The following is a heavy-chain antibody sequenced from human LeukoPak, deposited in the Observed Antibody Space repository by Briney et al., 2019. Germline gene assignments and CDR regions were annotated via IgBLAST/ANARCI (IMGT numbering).Heavy chain of an antibody. D-gene: IGHD1/OR15-1a*01. J-gene: IGHJ4*02. CDR2: ISYDGSNK. CDR3: AREYNWNKRGFDY. CDR1: GFTFSSYA. Sequence: PGGSLRLSCAVSGFTFSSYAMHWVRQAPGKGLEWVAVISYDGSNKYYADSVKGRFTISRDNSKNTLYLQMNSLRAEDTAVYYCAREYNWNKRGFDYWGQGPWSPSPQ. V-gene: IGHV3-30-3*01.